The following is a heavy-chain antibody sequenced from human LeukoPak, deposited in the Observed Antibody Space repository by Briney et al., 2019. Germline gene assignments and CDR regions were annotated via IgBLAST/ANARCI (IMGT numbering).Heavy chain of an antibody. CDR1: GYTFTGYY. V-gene: IGHV1-2*02. CDR3: ARVTGRFLEWLSYYYYYMDV. J-gene: IGHJ6*03. CDR2: INPNSGGT. D-gene: IGHD3-3*01. Sequence: GASVKVSCKASGYTFTGYYMHWVRQAPGQGLEWMGWINPNSGGTNYAQKFQGRVTMTRDTSISTAYMELSRLRSDDTAVYYCARVTGRFLEWLSYYYYYMDVWGKGTTVTVSS.